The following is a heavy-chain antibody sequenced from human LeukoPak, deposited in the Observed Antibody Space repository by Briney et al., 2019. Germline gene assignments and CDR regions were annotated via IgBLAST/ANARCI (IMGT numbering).Heavy chain of an antibody. V-gene: IGHV1-46*01. CDR1: GYTFTSYY. J-gene: IGHJ4*02. Sequence: GASVKVSCKASGYTFTSYYMHWVRQAPGQGLEWMGIINPSGGSTSYAQKFQGRVTMTGDTSTSTVYMELSSLRSEDTAVYYCARGSPSYYYDSGGYSNTDSWGQGTLVTVSS. D-gene: IGHD3-22*01. CDR3: ARGSPSYYYDSGGYSNTDS. CDR2: INPSGGST.